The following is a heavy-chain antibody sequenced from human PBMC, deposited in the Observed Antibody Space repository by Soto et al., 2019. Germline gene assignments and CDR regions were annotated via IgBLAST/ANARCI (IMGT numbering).Heavy chain of an antibody. CDR1: GFNLSSYS. J-gene: IGHJ4*02. CDR2: IWYDGSNK. V-gene: IGHV3-30*02. Sequence: GGSLRLSCAASGFNLSSYSMNWVRQAPGKGLEWVAVIWYDGSNKYYADSVKGRFTISRDNSKNTLYLQMNSLRAEDTAVYYCAKDKRYYDSSGYYDYWGQGTLVTVSS. CDR3: AKDKRYYDSSGYYDY. D-gene: IGHD3-22*01.